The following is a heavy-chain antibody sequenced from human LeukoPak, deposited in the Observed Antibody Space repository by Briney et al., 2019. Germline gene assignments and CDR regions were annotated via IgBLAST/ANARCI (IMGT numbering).Heavy chain of an antibody. CDR2: ISAHNGNT. D-gene: IGHD6-19*01. CDR1: GYTFTTYG. CDR3: ARTRIEVAGSYYFDH. V-gene: IGHV1-18*01. Sequence: GASVKVSCKASGYTFTTYGITWVRQAPGQGLEWMGWISAHNGNTNYAQKLQGRVTMTTDTSTSTAYMELRSLRSDDTAVYYCARTRIEVAGSYYFDHWGQGTLVTVSS. J-gene: IGHJ4*02.